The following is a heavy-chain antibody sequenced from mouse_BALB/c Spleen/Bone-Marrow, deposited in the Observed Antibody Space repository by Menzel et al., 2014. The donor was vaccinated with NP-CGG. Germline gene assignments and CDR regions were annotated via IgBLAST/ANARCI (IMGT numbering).Heavy chain of an antibody. CDR2: ISSGGGST. D-gene: IGHD1-1*01. J-gene: IGHJ2*01. CDR3: AREVLRDYFDY. Sequence: EVHLVESGGGLVKPGGSLKLSCAASGFAFSSYGMSWVRQTPEKRLEWVAYISSGGGSTYYPDTVKGRFTISRDNVKNTLYLQMSSLKSEDTAMYYCAREVLRDYFDYWGQGTTLTVSS. CDR1: GFAFSSYG. V-gene: IGHV5-12-1*01.